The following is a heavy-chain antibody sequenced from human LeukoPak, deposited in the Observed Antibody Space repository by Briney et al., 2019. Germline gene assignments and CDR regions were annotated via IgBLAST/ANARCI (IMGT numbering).Heavy chain of an antibody. D-gene: IGHD6-13*01. CDR1: GASITTHS. J-gene: IGHJ4*02. V-gene: IGHV4-59*08. CDR2: IFYTGST. CDR3: ARNKTITAAGTFDY. Sequence: SETLSLTCTVSGASITTHSWSWIRQPPGKGPEWIGCIFYTGSTNYNPSLKSRVTMAVDTSKNQFSLKLRSVTAADTAIYYCARNKTITAAGTFDYWGQGTLVTVSS.